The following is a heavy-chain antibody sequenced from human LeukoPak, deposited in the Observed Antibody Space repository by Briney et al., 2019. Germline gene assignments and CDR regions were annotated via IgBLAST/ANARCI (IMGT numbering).Heavy chain of an antibody. CDR1: GFTFSDYY. V-gene: IGHV3-11*05. J-gene: IGHJ4*02. Sequence: PGGSLRLSCAASGFTFSDYYMSWIRQAPGKGLEWFSYVSSSSSYTNYADSVKGRFTISRDNAKNSLYLQMNSLRAEDTAVYYCARDGPQGGVLRYFDWLSQNPLDYWGQGTLVTVSS. CDR3: ARDGPQGGVLRYFDWLSQNPLDY. D-gene: IGHD3-9*01. CDR2: VSSSSSYT.